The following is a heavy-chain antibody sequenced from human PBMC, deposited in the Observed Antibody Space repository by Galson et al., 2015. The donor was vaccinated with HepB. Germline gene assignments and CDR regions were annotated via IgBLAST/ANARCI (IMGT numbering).Heavy chain of an antibody. D-gene: IGHD2-2*01. J-gene: IGHJ5*02. V-gene: IGHV1-18*01. Sequence: SVKVSCKASGYTFTSYDINWVRQAPGQGLAWMGWISTYNGNTNYAPDLQGRVTMTRDTSTNTAYMELRDLRSDDTAVYYCARQYCSTASCYLWNWFDPWGQGTLVTVSS. CDR1: GYTFTSYD. CDR3: ARQYCSTASCYLWNWFDP. CDR2: ISTYNGNT.